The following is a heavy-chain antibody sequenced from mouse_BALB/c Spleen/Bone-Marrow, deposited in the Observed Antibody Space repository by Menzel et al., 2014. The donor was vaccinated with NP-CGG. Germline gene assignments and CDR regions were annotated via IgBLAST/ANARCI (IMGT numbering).Heavy chain of an antibody. CDR1: GFDSSRYW. CDR3: SRLGYYGGFAH. CDR2: INPDSSTI. D-gene: IGHD2-3*01. Sequence: EVKLVESGGGLVQPGGSLKLSCAASGFDSSRYWMSWVRQAPGKGLEWIGEINPDSSTINYTPSLKDKFIISRDNAKNTLYLQMSKVRSEDTALYYCSRLGYYGGFAHWGQGTLVTVSA. J-gene: IGHJ3*01. V-gene: IGHV4-1*02.